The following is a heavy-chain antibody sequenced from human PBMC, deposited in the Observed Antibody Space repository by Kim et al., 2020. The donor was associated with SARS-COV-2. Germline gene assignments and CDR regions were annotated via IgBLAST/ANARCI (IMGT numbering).Heavy chain of an antibody. CDR2: ISAYNGNT. Sequence: ASVKVSCKASGYTFTSYGISWVRQAPGQGLEWMGWISAYNGNTNYAQKLQGRVTMTTDTSTSTAYMELRSLRSDDTAVYYCARDQSSDIWRWLQFGYFQHWGQGTLVTVSS. V-gene: IGHV1-18*04. D-gene: IGHD5-12*01. CDR1: GYTFTSYG. CDR3: ARDQSSDIWRWLQFGYFQH. J-gene: IGHJ1*01.